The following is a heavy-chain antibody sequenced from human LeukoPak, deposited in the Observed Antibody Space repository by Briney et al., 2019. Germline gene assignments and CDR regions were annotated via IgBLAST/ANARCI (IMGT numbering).Heavy chain of an antibody. CDR1: GYSISSGYY. CDR2: IYHSGST. V-gene: IGHV4-38-2*01. Sequence: PSETLSLTCAVSGYSISSGYYWGWIRQPPRKGLEWIGSIYHSGSTSYNPSLKSRVTISVDTSKNQFSLKLSSVTAADTAVYYCARVWSGYCSSTSCYVAYNWFDPWGQGTLVTVSS. D-gene: IGHD2-2*01. CDR3: ARVWSGYCSSTSCYVAYNWFDP. J-gene: IGHJ5*02.